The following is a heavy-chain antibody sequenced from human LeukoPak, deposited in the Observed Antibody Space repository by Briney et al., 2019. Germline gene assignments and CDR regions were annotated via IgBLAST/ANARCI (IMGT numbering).Heavy chain of an antibody. V-gene: IGHV3-30-3*01. Sequence: GGSLTLSCAASGFTFRNYNMNWVRQAPGESVEGLAVISYDGSNKYYADSVKGRFTISRDNSKNTLYLQMNSLRAEDTAVYYWARERGPYSSSWGFDYWGQGALVTVSS. D-gene: IGHD6-13*01. CDR2: ISYDGSNK. CDR1: GFTFRNYN. CDR3: ARERGPYSSSWGFDY. J-gene: IGHJ4*02.